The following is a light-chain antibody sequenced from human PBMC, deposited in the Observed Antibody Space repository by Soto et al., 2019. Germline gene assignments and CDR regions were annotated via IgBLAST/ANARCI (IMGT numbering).Light chain of an antibody. J-gene: IGKJ1*01. CDR3: QRYNDGST. V-gene: IGKV1-27*01. CDR2: AAS. CDR1: QGISNY. Sequence: DIQMTQSPSSLSASVGDRVTITCRASQGISNYLAWYQQKPGRVPPLLISAASTLQSGVPSRFSGSGSGTDFTLTITSLQPEDVATYYCQRYNDGSTFGQGTKVE.